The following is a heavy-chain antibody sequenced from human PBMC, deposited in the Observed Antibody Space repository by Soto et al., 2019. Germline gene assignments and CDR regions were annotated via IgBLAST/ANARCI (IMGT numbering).Heavy chain of an antibody. V-gene: IGHV3-23*01. D-gene: IGHD2-15*01. Sequence: SGFTFSTYAMAWVRQAPGQGLEWVPGVSASGLNTDYADPVKGRFYISRDNSKNTVSLTLTAVTAADTAVYYCSRELFGGYSPAAYCGQGTLVTVST. CDR1: GFTFSTYA. CDR3: SRELFGGYSPAAY. J-gene: IGHJ4*02. CDR2: VSASGLNT.